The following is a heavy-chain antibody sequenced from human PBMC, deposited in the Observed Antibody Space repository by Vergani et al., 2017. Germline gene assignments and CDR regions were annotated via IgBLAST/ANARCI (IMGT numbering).Heavy chain of an antibody. V-gene: IGHV3-30*03. CDR1: GFSFRGHG. CDR2: ISYDGDRR. Sequence: QVHLVESGGGVVQPGRSLTLSCVASGFSFRGHGMHWVRQAPGKGLEWVAMISYDGDRRDYGDFAKGRFTISRDSSKTVYLQMNSLRAEDTAVYYCARDFQWGSGDGWDYFDYWGQGTLVTVSS. D-gene: IGHD1-26*01. CDR3: ARDFQWGSGDGWDYFDY. J-gene: IGHJ4*02.